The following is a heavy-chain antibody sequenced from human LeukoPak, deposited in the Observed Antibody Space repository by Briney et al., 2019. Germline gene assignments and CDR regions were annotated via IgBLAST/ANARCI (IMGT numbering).Heavy chain of an antibody. Sequence: GGSLRLSCAASGFTFSSYWMSWVRQAPGKGLEWVANIKQDGSEKYYVDSVKGRFTISRDNAKNSLYLQMNSLRAEDTAVYYCARVSYYDFWSGYSYGMDVWGQGTTVTVSS. J-gene: IGHJ6*02. D-gene: IGHD3-3*01. CDR2: IKQDGSEK. CDR1: GFTFSSYW. V-gene: IGHV3-7*03. CDR3: ARVSYYDFWSGYSYGMDV.